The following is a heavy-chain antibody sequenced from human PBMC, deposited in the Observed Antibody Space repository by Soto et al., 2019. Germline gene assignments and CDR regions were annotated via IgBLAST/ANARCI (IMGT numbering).Heavy chain of an antibody. D-gene: IGHD1-7*01. V-gene: IGHV4-61*01. CDR2: IYYSGST. J-gene: IGHJ4*02. Sequence: PSETLSLTCTVSGGSVSSGSYYWSWIRQPPGKGLEWIGYIYYSGSTNYNPSLKSRVTISVDTSKNQFSLKLSSVTAADTAVYYCARDRLELRGGQTRRGFDYWGQGTLVTVS. CDR3: ARDRLELRGGQTRRGFDY. CDR1: GGSVSSGSYY.